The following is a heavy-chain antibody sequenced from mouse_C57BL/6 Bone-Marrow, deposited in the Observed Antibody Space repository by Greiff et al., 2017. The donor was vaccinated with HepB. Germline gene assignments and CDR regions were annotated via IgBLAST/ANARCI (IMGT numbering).Heavy chain of an antibody. CDR1: GYTFTDYN. CDR3: ARPTVPWYFDV. D-gene: IGHD1-1*01. J-gene: IGHJ1*03. CDR2: INPNNGGT. Sequence: VQLKQSGPELVKPGASVKMSCKASGYTFTDYNMHWVKQSHGKSLEWIGYINPNNGGTSYNQKFKGKATLTVNKSSSTAYMELRSLTSEDSAVYYCARPTVPWYFDVWGTGTTVTVSS. V-gene: IGHV1-22*01.